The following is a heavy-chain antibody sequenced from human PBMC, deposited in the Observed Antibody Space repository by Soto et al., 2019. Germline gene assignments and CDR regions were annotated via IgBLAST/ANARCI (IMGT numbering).Heavy chain of an antibody. CDR3: AKAGGIHLTPFDP. CDR1: GFTFSRYR. D-gene: IGHD6-13*01. Sequence: SLRLSCAASGFTFSRYRMHWVRQAPGKGLEWAAVISYDGTNKYYADSVKGRFTISRDNSKNTLYLQMNSLRTEDTAVYFCAKAGGIHLTPFDPWGQGTLVTVSS. CDR2: ISYDGTNK. V-gene: IGHV3-30*18. J-gene: IGHJ5*02.